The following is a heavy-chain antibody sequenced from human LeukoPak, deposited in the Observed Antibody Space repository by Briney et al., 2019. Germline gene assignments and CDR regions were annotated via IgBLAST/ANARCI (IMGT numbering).Heavy chain of an antibody. D-gene: IGHD6-19*01. CDR3: ARGSIAVAGTGYYYYYGMDV. CDR1: GFTFSSYG. Sequence: GGSLRLSCAASGFTFSSYGMHWVRQAPGKGLEWVSVIYSGGSTYYADSVKGRFTISRHNSKNTLYLQMNSLRAEDTAVYYCARGSIAVAGTGYYYYYGMDVWGQGTTVTVSS. CDR2: IYSGGST. J-gene: IGHJ6*02. V-gene: IGHV3-53*04.